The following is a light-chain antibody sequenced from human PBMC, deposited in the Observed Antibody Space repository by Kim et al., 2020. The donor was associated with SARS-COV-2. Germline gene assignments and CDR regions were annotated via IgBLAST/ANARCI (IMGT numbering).Light chain of an antibody. J-gene: IGKJ2*01. V-gene: IGKV3-15*01. CDR2: SAS. Sequence: VASGQSATLSCRASQTVGSHLAWYQQKPGQAPRLLIYSASTRATGSPPRFRGSGSGTEFTLTISSLQSEDSAIYYCQHHNNWPPYTFGQGTKLEI. CDR1: QTVGSH. CDR3: QHHNNWPPYT.